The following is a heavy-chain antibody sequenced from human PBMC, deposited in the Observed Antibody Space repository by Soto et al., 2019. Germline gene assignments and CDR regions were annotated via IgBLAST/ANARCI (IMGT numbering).Heavy chain of an antibody. D-gene: IGHD2-21*02. Sequence: SETLSLTCTVSGGSISSYYWSWIRQPPGKGLEWIGYIYYSGSTNYNPSLKSRVTISVDTSKNQFSLKLSSVTAADTAVYYCARVAPEGVVTATNWFDPWGQGTLVTVSS. CDR3: ARVAPEGVVTATNWFDP. J-gene: IGHJ5*02. CDR1: GGSISSYY. CDR2: IYYSGST. V-gene: IGHV4-59*01.